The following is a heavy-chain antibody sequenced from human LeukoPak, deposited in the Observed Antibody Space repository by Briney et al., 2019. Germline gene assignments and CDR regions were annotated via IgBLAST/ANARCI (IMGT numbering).Heavy chain of an antibody. CDR1: GFTFSSYG. Sequence: PGGSLRLSCAASGFTFSSYGMHRVRQAPGKGLEWVAVIWYDGSNKYYADSVKGRFTISRGNSKNTLYLQMNSLRAEDTAMYYCAREIRIAAAGRSFDPWGQGTLVTVSS. CDR2: IWYDGSNK. J-gene: IGHJ5*02. D-gene: IGHD6-13*01. V-gene: IGHV3-33*01. CDR3: AREIRIAAAGRSFDP.